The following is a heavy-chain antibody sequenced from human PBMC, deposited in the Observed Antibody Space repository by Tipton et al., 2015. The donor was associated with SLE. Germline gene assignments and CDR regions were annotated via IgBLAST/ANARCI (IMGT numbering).Heavy chain of an antibody. V-gene: IGHV4-59*01. CDR1: GGSISNYY. J-gene: IGHJ1*01. CDR3: ARAYDSSAHFRR. D-gene: IGHD3-22*01. CDR2: IYYSGST. Sequence: TLSLTCTVSGGSISNYYWSWIRQPPGKGLEWIGYIYYSGSTNYNPSLKSRVTISVDTSKNQFSLKLSSVTAADTAVYYCARAYDSSAHFRRWGQGTLVTVSS.